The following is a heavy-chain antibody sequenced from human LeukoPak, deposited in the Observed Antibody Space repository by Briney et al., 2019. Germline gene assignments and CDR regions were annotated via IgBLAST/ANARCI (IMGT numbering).Heavy chain of an antibody. CDR3: VRQMIRFWFDP. V-gene: IGHV3-7*01. Sequence: GGSLRLSCAASGFTFSLYWMAWVRQSPGKGLEWVADINPDGSQKYSVDSVKGRFTISRDNAKNSLFLQMNSLRAEDTAVYYCVRQMIRFWFDPWGQGTQVTVSS. J-gene: IGHJ5*02. CDR2: INPDGSQK. D-gene: IGHD3-16*01. CDR1: GFTFSLYW.